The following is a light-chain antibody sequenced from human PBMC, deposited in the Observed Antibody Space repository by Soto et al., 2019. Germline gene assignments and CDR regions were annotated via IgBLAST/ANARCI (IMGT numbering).Light chain of an antibody. CDR3: QHYSGWPPV. V-gene: IGKV3-15*01. CDR1: QSVSSN. J-gene: IGKJ2*01. CDR2: QTS. Sequence: EIVMTQSPVTLSVSPGERATLSCRASQSVSSNVAWYQQKPGQAPRLLIYQTSARATGIPGRFSGSGSGTDFTLTISNLQSEDFALYYCQHYSGWPPVFGQGTKVDNK.